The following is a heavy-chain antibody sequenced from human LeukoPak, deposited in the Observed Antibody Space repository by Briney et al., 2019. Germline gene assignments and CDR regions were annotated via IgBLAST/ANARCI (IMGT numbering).Heavy chain of an antibody. D-gene: IGHD3-3*01. J-gene: IGHJ4*02. CDR2: IYYSGST. Sequence: SETLSLTCTVSGGSISSSSSYWGWIRQPPGTGLEWIGSIYYSGSTYYNPSLKSRVTISVDTSKNQFSLKLSSVTAADTAVYYCARADFSYDFWSGYMGLDYWGQGTLVTVSS. CDR1: GGSISSSSSY. V-gene: IGHV4-39*01. CDR3: ARADFSYDFWSGYMGLDY.